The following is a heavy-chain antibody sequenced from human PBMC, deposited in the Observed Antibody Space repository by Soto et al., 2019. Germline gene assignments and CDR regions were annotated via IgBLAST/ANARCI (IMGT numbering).Heavy chain of an antibody. CDR2: IDPSDSYV. D-gene: IGHD2-2*01. Sequence: PGESLKISCXASGYSFTAYWITWVRQMPGKGLEWMATIDPSDSYVDYSPSFRGHVTFPVDRSITTVYLQWNSLKASDSAMYFCTRRASSSFYHFDFWGQGALVTVSS. CDR1: GYSFTAYW. CDR3: TRRASSSFYHFDF. J-gene: IGHJ4*02. V-gene: IGHV5-10-1*01.